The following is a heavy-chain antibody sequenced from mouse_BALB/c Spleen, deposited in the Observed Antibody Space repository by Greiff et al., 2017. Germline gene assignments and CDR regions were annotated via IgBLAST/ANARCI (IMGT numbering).Heavy chain of an antibody. V-gene: IGHV3-2*02. J-gene: IGHJ2*01. CDR2: ISYSGST. D-gene: IGHD1-1*01. CDR3: ARFITTVVPHFDY. CDR1: GYSITSDYA. Sequence: EVKLVESGPGLVKPSQSLSLTCTVTGYSITSDYAWNWIRQFPGNKLEWMGYISYSGSTSYNPSLKSRISITRDTSKNQFFLQLNSVTTEDTATYYCARFITTVVPHFDYWGQGTTLTVAS.